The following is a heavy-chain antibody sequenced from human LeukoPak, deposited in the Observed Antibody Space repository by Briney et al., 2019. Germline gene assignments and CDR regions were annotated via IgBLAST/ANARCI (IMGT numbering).Heavy chain of an antibody. J-gene: IGHJ6*02. CDR2: IYYSGST. CDR3: ARDQNVGYCSGGSCDYYYYGMDV. V-gene: IGHV4-59*01. CDR1: GGSISSYY. D-gene: IGHD2-15*01. Sequence: SETLSLTCTVSGGSISSYYWSWIRQPPGKGLEWIGYIYYSGSTNYNPSLKSRVTISVDTSKNQLSLKLSSVTAADTAVYYCARDQNVGYCSGGSCDYYYYGMDVWGQGTTVTVSS.